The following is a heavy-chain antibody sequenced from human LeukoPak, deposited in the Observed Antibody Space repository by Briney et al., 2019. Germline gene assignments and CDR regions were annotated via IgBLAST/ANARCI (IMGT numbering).Heavy chain of an antibody. D-gene: IGHD2-2*01. Sequence: GGSLRLSCAASGCTFSSYAMSWVRQAPGKGLEWVSAISGSGGSTYYADSVKGRFAISRDNSKNTLYLQMNSLRAEDTAVYYCAKGECTSCYLGYWYFDLWGRGTLVTVSS. CDR1: GCTFSSYA. CDR3: AKGECTSCYLGYWYFDL. CDR2: ISGSGGST. V-gene: IGHV3-23*01. J-gene: IGHJ2*01.